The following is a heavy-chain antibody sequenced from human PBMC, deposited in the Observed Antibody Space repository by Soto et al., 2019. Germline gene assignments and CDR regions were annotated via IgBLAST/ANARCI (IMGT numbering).Heavy chain of an antibody. CDR1: GLTVSSNY. Sequence: EVQLVESGGGLVQPGGSLRLSCEASGLTVSSNYMSWVRQAPGKGLEWVSVIYSGGSTYYADSVKGRFTISRDNSKNTLYLQMNSLRAEDTAVYYCARDFYYYGSGTMGGYFDYWGQGTLVTVSS. J-gene: IGHJ4*02. CDR3: ARDFYYYGSGTMGGYFDY. V-gene: IGHV3-66*01. D-gene: IGHD3-10*01. CDR2: IYSGGST.